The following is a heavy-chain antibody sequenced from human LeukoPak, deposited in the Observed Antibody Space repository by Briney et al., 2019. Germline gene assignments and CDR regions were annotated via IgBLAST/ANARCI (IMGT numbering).Heavy chain of an antibody. CDR2: ISYDGSNK. D-gene: IGHD2-2*01. V-gene: IGHV3-30-3*01. CDR3: ARAPLGGIVVVSAASVDY. Sequence: GGSLRLFCAASGFTFSSYAMHWVRQAPGKGLEWVAVISYDGSNKYYADSVKGRFTISRDNSKNTLYLQMNSLRAEDTAVYYCARAPLGGIVVVSAASVDYWGQGTLVTVSS. J-gene: IGHJ4*02. CDR1: GFTFSSYA.